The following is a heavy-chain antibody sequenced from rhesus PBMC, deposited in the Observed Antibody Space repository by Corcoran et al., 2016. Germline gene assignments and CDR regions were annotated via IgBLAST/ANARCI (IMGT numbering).Heavy chain of an antibody. D-gene: IGHD1-20*01. CDR2: ISYTGGST. Sequence: EVQLVETGGGLVQPGGSLRLSCTASGFTFRSYGMSWVRQALGKGLDGVSGISYTGGSTYYAASVKGRFTISRENSKNTLSLQMNSLRAEDTAVYYCAKDGTTDLYNRFDVWGAGVLVTVSS. CDR1: GFTFRSYG. V-gene: IGHV3S5*01. J-gene: IGHJ5-1*01. CDR3: AKDGTTDLYNRFDV.